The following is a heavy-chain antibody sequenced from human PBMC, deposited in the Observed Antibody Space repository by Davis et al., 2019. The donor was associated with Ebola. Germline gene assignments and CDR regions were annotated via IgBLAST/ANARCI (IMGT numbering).Heavy chain of an antibody. J-gene: IGHJ6*02. V-gene: IGHV4-31*03. Sequence: MPSETLSLTCTVSGGSISSGGYYWSWIRQHPGKGLEWIGYIYYSGSTYYNPSLKSRVTISVDTSKNQFSLKLSSVTAADTAVYYCARDGDYGSMDVWGQGTTVTVSS. CDR1: GGSISSGGYY. CDR2: IYYSGST. D-gene: IGHD4-17*01. CDR3: ARDGDYGSMDV.